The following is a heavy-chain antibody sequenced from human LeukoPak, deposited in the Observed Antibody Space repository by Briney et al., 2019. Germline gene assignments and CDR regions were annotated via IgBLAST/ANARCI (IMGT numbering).Heavy chain of an antibody. V-gene: IGHV3-23*01. Sequence: QAGGSLRLSCAASGFTFSSYWMNWARQAPGKGLEWVSTITTSDGNTYYADSVKGRFTVSRDNSKNTLFLQMNSLRAEDTAVYYCAKDGGLWVSAHWGDSWGRGTLVTVSS. D-gene: IGHD7-27*01. CDR1: GFTFSSYW. CDR3: AKDGGLWVSAHWGDS. J-gene: IGHJ4*02. CDR2: ITTSDGNT.